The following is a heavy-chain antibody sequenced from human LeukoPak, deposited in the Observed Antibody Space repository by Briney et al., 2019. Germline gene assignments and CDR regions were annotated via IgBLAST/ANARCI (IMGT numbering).Heavy chain of an antibody. CDR2: IQNDGNSK. J-gene: IGHJ6*04. D-gene: IGHD3-10*02. CDR1: GLTFSMPP. Sequence: GGSLRLSCAASGLTFSMPPMDWVRQAPGKGLEWVAFIQNDGNSKNYADSVKGRFTISRDTSKNTLYLQMNSLRPEDTAVYYCAELGITMIGGVWGKGTTVTISS. CDR3: AELGITMIGGV. V-gene: IGHV3-30*02.